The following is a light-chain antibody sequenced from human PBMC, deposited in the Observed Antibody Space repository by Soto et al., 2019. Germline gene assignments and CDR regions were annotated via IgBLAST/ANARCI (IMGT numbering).Light chain of an antibody. CDR3: SSYSISTAYL. J-gene: IGLJ1*01. V-gene: IGLV2-14*01. CDR2: EVS. CDR1: SSDVGGYDY. Sequence: QSALTQPASVSGSPGQSITISCTGTSSDVGGYDYVSWYQLHPGKAPKLMVFEVSNRPSGVSYRFSGSKSGNTASLTISGLKAEDEADYFCSSYSISTAYLFGTGTKV.